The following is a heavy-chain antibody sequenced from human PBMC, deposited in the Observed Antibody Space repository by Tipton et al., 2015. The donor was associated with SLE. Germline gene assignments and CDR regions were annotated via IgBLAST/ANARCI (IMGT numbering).Heavy chain of an antibody. Sequence: TLSLTCTVSGGSVSSGNYYWSWIRQPPGKGLEWIGYIYYSGNTDYNPSLKSRVTISVGTSKNQFSLKLSSVTAADTAVYYCARDPGYSSSSWGQGTLVTVSS. CDR3: ARDPGYSSSS. CDR2: IYYSGNT. V-gene: IGHV4-61*01. D-gene: IGHD6-13*01. J-gene: IGHJ5*02. CDR1: GGSVSSGNYY.